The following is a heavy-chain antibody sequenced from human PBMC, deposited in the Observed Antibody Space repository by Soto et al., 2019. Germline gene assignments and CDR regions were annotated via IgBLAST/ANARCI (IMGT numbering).Heavy chain of an antibody. CDR3: ARDQRALRYFDY. V-gene: IGHV4-30-4*01. Sequence: QVQLQESGPGLVKPSQTLSLTCSVSGDSISGGDYYWSWIRQPPGEALEWIGHIHYSGSTYYNASLKSRLTISLDTSKNEFSLNLSSVTAADTAVYYCARDQRALRYFDYRGQGTLVTVSS. J-gene: IGHJ4*02. CDR1: GDSISGGDYY. CDR2: IHYSGST.